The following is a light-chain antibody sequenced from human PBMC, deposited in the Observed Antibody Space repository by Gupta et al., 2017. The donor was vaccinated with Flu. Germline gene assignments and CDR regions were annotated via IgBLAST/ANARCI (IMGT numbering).Light chain of an antibody. Sequence: QSVLTQPPSASGTPGQRVTISCSGSNSNIGSNTVNWYQQLPGTAPKLLIYSNNQRPSGVPDRFSGSKSGTSASLAISGLQSEDEADYYCAAWDDSRNGRVVFGGGTKLTVI. CDR3: AAWDDSRNGRVV. CDR2: SNN. J-gene: IGLJ2*01. V-gene: IGLV1-44*01. CDR1: NSNIGSNT.